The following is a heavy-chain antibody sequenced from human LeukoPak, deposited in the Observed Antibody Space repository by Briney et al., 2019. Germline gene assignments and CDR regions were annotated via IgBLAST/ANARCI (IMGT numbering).Heavy chain of an antibody. J-gene: IGHJ5*02. CDR2: MNPNSGNT. V-gene: IGHV1-8*01. CDR3: ARAGTYDFWSGYYLWFDP. CDR1: GYTFTSYD. D-gene: IGHD3-3*01. Sequence: ASVKVSCKASGYTFTSYDINWVRQATGQGLEWMGWMNPNSGNTGYAQKFQGRVNMTRNTSISTAYMELSSLRSEDTAVYYCARAGTYDFWSGYYLWFDPWGQGTLVTVSS.